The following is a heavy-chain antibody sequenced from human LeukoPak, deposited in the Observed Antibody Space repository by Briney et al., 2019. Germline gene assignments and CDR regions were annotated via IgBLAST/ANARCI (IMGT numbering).Heavy chain of an antibody. J-gene: IGHJ4*02. CDR1: GFTFSSYA. V-gene: IGHV3-23*01. Sequence: GGSLRLSCAASGFTFSSYAMSWVRQAPGKGLEWVSAISGSGGSTYYADSVKGRFTISSDNSKNTLYLQMNSLRAEDTAVYYCAKDPVVAVAGTWDYWGQGTLVTVSS. CDR3: AKDPVVAVAGTWDY. CDR2: ISGSGGST. D-gene: IGHD6-19*01.